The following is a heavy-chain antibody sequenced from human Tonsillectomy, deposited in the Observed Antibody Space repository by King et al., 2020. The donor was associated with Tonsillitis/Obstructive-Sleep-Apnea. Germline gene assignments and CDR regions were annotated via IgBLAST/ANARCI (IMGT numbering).Heavy chain of an antibody. CDR2: FGAGGGST. J-gene: IGHJ4*02. Sequence: DVQLVESGGGLVQPGGSLRLSCAASGFTFSSYAMSWVRQAPGKGLEWVSGFGAGGGSTYYADSVKGRFTISRDNSRNTLYLQMNSLRAEDTAIYYCAKGSHDFDYWGQGTLVTVSS. CDR3: AKGSHDFDY. CDR1: GFTFSSYA. V-gene: IGHV3-23*04.